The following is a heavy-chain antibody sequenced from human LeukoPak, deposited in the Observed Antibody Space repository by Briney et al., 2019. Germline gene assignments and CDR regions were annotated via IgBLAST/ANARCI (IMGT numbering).Heavy chain of an antibody. CDR3: AREVGGAGSYFFPYYAMDV. Sequence: ASVKVSCKASGGTFSSYAISWVRQAPGQGLEWMGGIIPIFGTANYAQKFQGRVTITADESTSTAYMELSSLRSEDTAVYYCAREVGGAGSYFFPYYAMDVWGQGTTVTVSS. D-gene: IGHD3-10*01. CDR1: GGTFSSYA. CDR2: IIPIFGTA. V-gene: IGHV1-69*01. J-gene: IGHJ6*02.